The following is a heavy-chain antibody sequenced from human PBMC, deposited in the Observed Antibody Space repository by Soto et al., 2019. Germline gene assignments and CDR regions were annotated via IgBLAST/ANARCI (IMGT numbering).Heavy chain of an antibody. D-gene: IGHD3-3*01. CDR1: GGSFSGYY. CDR3: ARGPFHIYVFWSGYSEGGYYYMDV. V-gene: IGHV4-34*01. J-gene: IGHJ6*03. Sequence: PSETLSLTCAVYGGSFSGYYWSWIRQPPGKGLEWIGEINHSGSTNYNPSLKSRVTISVDTSKNQFSLRLSSVTAADTAVYYCARGPFHIYVFWSGYSEGGYYYMDVWGKGTTVTVSS. CDR2: INHSGST.